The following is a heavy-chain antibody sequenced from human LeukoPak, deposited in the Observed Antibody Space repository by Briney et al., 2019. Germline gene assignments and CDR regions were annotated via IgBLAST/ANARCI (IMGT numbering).Heavy chain of an antibody. J-gene: IGHJ4*02. CDR3: ARDIRLDY. CDR1: GYTFIAYG. CDR2: ISAYSDHT. Sequence: ASVKVSCKASGYTFIAYGLSWVRQAPGQGLEWMGWISAYSDHTDYAQKLQGRVTMTTDTSTSTAYMELRSLRSDDTAVYYCARDIRLDYWGQGTLVTVSS. V-gene: IGHV1-18*01.